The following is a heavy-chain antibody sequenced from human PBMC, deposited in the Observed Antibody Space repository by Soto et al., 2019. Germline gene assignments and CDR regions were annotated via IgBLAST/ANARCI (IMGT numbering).Heavy chain of an antibody. V-gene: IGHV3-23*01. J-gene: IGHJ4*02. CDR3: ARAIGADFFDY. D-gene: IGHD6-25*01. CDR1: GFTFSNYA. Sequence: GGSLRLSCTASGFTFSNYAMSWVRQAPGMGLEWVSTISDSGVNTFFGDSMKDRFTISRDNSKSTVYLQLNTVRAEDTAIYYCARAIGADFFDYWGQGTLVTVS. CDR2: ISDSGVNT.